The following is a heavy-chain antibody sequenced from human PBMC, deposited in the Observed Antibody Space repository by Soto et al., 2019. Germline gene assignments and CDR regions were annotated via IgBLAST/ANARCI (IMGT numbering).Heavy chain of an antibody. CDR3: ARPGSETHYNGVQKDSFAS. D-gene: IGHD3-10*01. V-gene: IGHV5-10-1*01. CDR1: GYNFANYR. J-gene: IGHJ5*01. Sequence: GGSLKISCQASGYNFANYRLSWVRQMPGKGLEWMGRVDPSDSYTTYSPSFQGLVTISVDKSISTAYLQWSSLKASDTAIYYCARPGSETHYNGVQKDSFASWGKGNRVTLSA. CDR2: VDPSDSYT.